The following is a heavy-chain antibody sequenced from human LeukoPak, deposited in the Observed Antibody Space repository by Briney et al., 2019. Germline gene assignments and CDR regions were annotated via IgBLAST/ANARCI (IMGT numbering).Heavy chain of an antibody. D-gene: IGHD2-2*01. CDR2: IYTSGST. CDR1: GGSISSYY. CDR3: ARGEAAVVVPVAIPWFDP. J-gene: IGHJ5*02. V-gene: IGHV4-4*09. Sequence: PSETLSLTCTVSGGSISSYYWSWIRQPPGKGLEWIGYIYTSGSTNYNPSLKGRLTMSVDTSKNQFSLKLSSVTAADTAVYYCARGEAAVVVPVAIPWFDPWGQGTLVTVSS.